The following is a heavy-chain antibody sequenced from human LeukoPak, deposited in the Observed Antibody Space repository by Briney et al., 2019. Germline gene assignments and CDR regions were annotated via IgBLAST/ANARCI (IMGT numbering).Heavy chain of an antibody. CDR1: GLTLSPYW. CDR2: ISTDGTVT. Sequence: GGSLRLSCAASGLTLSPYWMHWVRQAPGKGLVWVSHISTDGTVTTYADSVKGRFTISRDNAKSTLYLQMNSLRAEDTAVYYCVKCILDNCREGFDIWGQGTMVTVSS. J-gene: IGHJ3*02. D-gene: IGHD1-1*01. CDR3: VKCILDNCREGFDI. V-gene: IGHV3-74*01.